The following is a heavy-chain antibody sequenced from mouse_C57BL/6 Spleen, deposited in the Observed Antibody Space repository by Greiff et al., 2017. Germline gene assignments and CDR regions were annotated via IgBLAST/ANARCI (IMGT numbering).Heavy chain of an antibody. CDR3: TGDLYAMDY. J-gene: IGHJ4*01. CDR2: IRLKSDNYAT. CDR1: GFTFSNYW. Sequence: EVKVEESGGGLVQPGGSMKLSCVASGFTFSNYWMNWVRQSPEKGLEWVAQIRLKSDNYATHYAESVKGRFTISRDDSKSSVYLQMNNLRAEDTGIYYSTGDLYAMDYWGQGTSVTVSS. V-gene: IGHV6-3*01.